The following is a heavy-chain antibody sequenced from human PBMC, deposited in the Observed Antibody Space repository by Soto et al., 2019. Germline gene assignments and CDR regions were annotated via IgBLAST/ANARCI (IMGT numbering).Heavy chain of an antibody. V-gene: IGHV5-10-1*03. CDR2: IDPSDSYT. CDR3: VRHGNGTPYYFDF. D-gene: IGHD2-8*01. J-gene: IGHJ4*02. Sequence: EVQLVQSVAAVKKPGESLTISCKGSGYKFIGYWISWLRQMPGKGLEWVGRIDPSDSYTSYSPSFQGHVTISVDKSLSTAYLPSRSLQASDTAKYSCVRHGNGTPYYFDFWGRGTLVPVSS. CDR1: GYKFIGYW.